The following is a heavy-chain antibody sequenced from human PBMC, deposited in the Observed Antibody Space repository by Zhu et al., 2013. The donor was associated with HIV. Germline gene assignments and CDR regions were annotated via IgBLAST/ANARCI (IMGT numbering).Heavy chain of an antibody. V-gene: IGHV1-69*01. Sequence: QVQLVQSGAEVKEPGSSVKVSCKVSGGTFSDLAISWVRQTPGQGLEWLGGIIPMFGPGKIAQKFQGRVSITADESTSTADLELTSLTSEDTAVYYCARGRTVNHYYYYYGMDVWGQGTTVTVSS. CDR2: IIPMFGPG. CDR1: GGTFSDLA. J-gene: IGHJ6*02. CDR3: ARGRTVNHYYYYYGMDV. D-gene: IGHD4-17*01.